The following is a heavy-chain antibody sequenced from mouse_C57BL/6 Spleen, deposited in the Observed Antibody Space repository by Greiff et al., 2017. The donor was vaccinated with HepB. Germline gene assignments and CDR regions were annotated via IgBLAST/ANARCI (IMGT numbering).Heavy chain of an antibody. CDR3: ARDSTGGAMDY. CDR1: GFTFSSYA. CDR2: ISDGGSYT. V-gene: IGHV5-4*01. J-gene: IGHJ4*01. Sequence: EVNVVESGGGLVKPGGSLKLSCAASGFTFSSYAMSWVRQTPEKRLEWVATISDGGSYTYYPDNVKGRFTISRDNAKNNLYLQMSHLKSEDTAMYYCARDSTGGAMDYWGQGTSVTVSS.